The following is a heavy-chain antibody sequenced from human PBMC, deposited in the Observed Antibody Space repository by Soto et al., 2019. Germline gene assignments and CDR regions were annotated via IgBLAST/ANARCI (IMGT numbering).Heavy chain of an antibody. CDR1: GDSINSDKYY. CDR2: IYFRGNT. D-gene: IGHD3-16*01. CDR3: ARLGGLATTSYYFDF. J-gene: IGHJ4*02. V-gene: IGHV4-39*01. Sequence: QLQLQESGPGLVKPSETLSLTCSVSGDSINSDKYYWGWIRQPPGKGLEWIGSIYFRGNTYYNPSLQTRVTITLDKSKSQFSLKLNSVTAADSAVYFCARLGGLATTSYYFDFWGQGALVTVSS.